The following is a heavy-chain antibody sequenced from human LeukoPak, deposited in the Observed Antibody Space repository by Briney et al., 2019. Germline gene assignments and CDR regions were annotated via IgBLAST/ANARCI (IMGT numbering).Heavy chain of an antibody. CDR3: ARARDYYDSSGYPLGTPFDY. CDR1: GYTFTGYY. Sequence: ASVKVSCKASGYTFTGYYMHWVRQAPGQGLEWMGIINPSGGSTSYAQKFQGRVTMTRDTSTSTVYMELSSLRSEDTAVYYCARARDYYDSSGYPLGTPFDYWGQGTLVTVSS. V-gene: IGHV1-46*01. D-gene: IGHD3-22*01. CDR2: INPSGGST. J-gene: IGHJ4*02.